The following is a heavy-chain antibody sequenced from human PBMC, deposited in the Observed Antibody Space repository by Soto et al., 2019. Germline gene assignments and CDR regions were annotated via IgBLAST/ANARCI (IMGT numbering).Heavy chain of an antibody. CDR2: ISSDSLGT. CDR1: GLSFSTYS. Sequence: GGSLRLSCRASGLSFSTYSMDWVRQAPGKSLEWIAYISSDSLGTYYAASVRGRFTVSRDNDRNEVFLQMASLRGEDTGVYYCARDRRGGLEPHFDYWGPGTLVTVSS. V-gene: IGHV3-48*01. D-gene: IGHD3-3*01. CDR3: ARDRRGGLEPHFDY. J-gene: IGHJ4*02.